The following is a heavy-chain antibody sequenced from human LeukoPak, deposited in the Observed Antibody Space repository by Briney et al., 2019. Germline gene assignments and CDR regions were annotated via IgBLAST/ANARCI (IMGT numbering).Heavy chain of an antibody. V-gene: IGHV3-30*01. CDR1: GFTFSSYA. J-gene: IGHJ5*02. Sequence: GGSLRLSCAASGFTFSSYAMHWVRQAPGKGLEWVAVISYDGGNTYYADSVKGRFTISRDNSKNTLYRHMNSLRAEDTAVYDCESGAGWFGASRGASWGQGTLVTVSS. CDR2: ISYDGGNT. D-gene: IGHD3-10*01. CDR3: ESGAGWFGASRGAS.